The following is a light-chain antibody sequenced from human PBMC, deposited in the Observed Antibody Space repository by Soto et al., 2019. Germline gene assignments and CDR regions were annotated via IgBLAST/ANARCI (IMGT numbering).Light chain of an antibody. J-gene: IGKJ5*01. CDR3: QQSYSTPIT. CDR1: QSVGTY. V-gene: IGKV3-11*01. CDR2: GAS. Sequence: EIVLTQSPATLSLSPGERAALSCRASQSVGTYLAWYQQRPGQAPRLLIYGASSRATGIPDRFSGSGSGTDFTLTISSLQPEDFATYYCQQSYSTPITFGQGTRLEIK.